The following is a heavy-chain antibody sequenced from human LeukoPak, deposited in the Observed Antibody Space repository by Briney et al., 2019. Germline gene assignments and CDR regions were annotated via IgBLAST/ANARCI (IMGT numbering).Heavy chain of an antibody. CDR3: ARVVAATGGDY. CDR1: GFTFSRYS. D-gene: IGHD6-19*01. Sequence: GGSLRLSRAGSGFTFSRYSMNWVRQAPGKGLEWVSSISGSSTYIYYADSVKGRFTISRDNAKNSLYLQMNSLRADDTAVYYCARVVAATGGDYWGQGTLVTVSS. CDR2: ISGSSTYI. V-gene: IGHV3-21*01. J-gene: IGHJ4*02.